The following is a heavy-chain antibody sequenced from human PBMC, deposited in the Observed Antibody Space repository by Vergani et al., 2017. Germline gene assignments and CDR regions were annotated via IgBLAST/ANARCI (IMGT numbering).Heavy chain of an antibody. V-gene: IGHV4-61*10. Sequence: QVQLQESGPGLVKPSETLSLTCPVSGGSVSSGSYYWSWIRQPAGKGLEWIGYIYTSGSTNYNPSLKSRVTISVDTSKNQFPLKLSPVTAADTAVDYCAIQPRDCSGGSCYSGVSYYYYGMDVWGQGTTVTVSS. CDR2: IYTSGST. J-gene: IGHJ6*02. D-gene: IGHD2-15*01. CDR3: AIQPRDCSGGSCYSGVSYYYYGMDV. CDR1: GGSVSSGSYY.